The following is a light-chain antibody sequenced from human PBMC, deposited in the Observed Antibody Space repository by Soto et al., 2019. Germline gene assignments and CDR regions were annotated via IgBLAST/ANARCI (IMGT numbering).Light chain of an antibody. CDR2: GTS. CDR1: QSISSNY. J-gene: IGKJ2*01. V-gene: IGKV3-20*01. CDR3: QQYGDSPL. Sequence: EIVLTQSPGTLSLSPGERATLSCRASQSISSNYLAWYQQKRGQAPRLLIYGTSSRATGIPGRFSGSGSGTDFTLTISRLEPGDFAVYYCQQYGDSPLFGQGTRLDIK.